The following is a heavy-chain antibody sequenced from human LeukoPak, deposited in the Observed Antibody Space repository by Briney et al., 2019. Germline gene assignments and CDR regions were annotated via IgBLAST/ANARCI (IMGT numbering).Heavy chain of an antibody. CDR1: GGSFSGYY. Sequence: SETLSLTCAVYGGSFSGYYWSWIRQPPGKGLEWIGEINHSGSTNYNPSLKSRVTISVDTSKNQFSLKLSSVTAADTAVYYCASAYLNDAFDIWGQGTMVTVSS. V-gene: IGHV4-34*01. CDR2: INHSGST. CDR3: ASAYLNDAFDI. J-gene: IGHJ3*02.